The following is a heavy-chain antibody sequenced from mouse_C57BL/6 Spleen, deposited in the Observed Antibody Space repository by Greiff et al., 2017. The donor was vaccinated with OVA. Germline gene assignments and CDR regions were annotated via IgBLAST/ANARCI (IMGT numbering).Heavy chain of an antibody. D-gene: IGHD1-1*01. V-gene: IGHV1-9*01. J-gene: IGHJ2*01. CDR2: ILPGSGST. CDR1: GYTFTGYW. CDR3: ARSPITTVVATGPFDY. Sequence: QVQLKESGAELMKPGASVKLSCKATGYTFTGYWIEWVKQRPGHGLEWIGEILPGSGSTNYNEKFKGKATFTADTSSNTAYMQLSSLTTEDSAIYYCARSPITTVVATGPFDYWGQGTTLTVSS.